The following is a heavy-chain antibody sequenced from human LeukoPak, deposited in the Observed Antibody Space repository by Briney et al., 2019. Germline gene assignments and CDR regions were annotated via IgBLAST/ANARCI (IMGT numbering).Heavy chain of an antibody. J-gene: IGHJ4*02. CDR3: ARAHHLDTGGYLYYIDH. D-gene: IGHD2-8*02. CDR1: GYTFTDYY. Sequence: GASVRVSCKASGYTFTDYYVHWVRQAPGQGPEWMAWINPNSGDTKYAPQFRGRVTLTRDTAITTGDMQLSRLTSDDTALYYCARAHHLDTGGYLYYIDHWGQGTLVTVTS. V-gene: IGHV1-2*02. CDR2: INPNSGDT.